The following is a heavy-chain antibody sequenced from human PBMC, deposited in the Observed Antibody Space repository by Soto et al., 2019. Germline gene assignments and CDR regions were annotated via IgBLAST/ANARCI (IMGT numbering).Heavy chain of an antibody. Sequence: SDTLSLTWTVSGGSISSGGYYWSWIRQHPGKGLEWIGYIYYSGSTYYNPSLKSRVTISVDTSKNQFSLKLSSVTAADTAVYYCARGHCSGGSCYSPDYYYYYYMDVWGKGTTVTSP. J-gene: IGHJ6*03. CDR1: GGSISSGGYY. V-gene: IGHV4-31*02. CDR2: IYYSGST. D-gene: IGHD2-15*01. CDR3: ARGHCSGGSCYSPDYYYYYYMDV.